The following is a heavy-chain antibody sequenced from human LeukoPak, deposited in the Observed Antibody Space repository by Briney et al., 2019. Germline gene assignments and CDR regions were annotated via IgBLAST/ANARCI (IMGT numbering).Heavy chain of an antibody. V-gene: IGHV4-4*07. CDR1: GGSISTYY. CDR2: MYTSGTT. Sequence: SETLSLTCTVSGGSISTYYWSWIRQPAGRGLEWIGRMYTSGTTKYNPSLKSRVTMSVDTSNNQFSLKVSSVTAADTAVYYCARDQGSYYGVDVWGQGTTVTVSS. J-gene: IGHJ6*02. CDR3: ARDQGSYYGVDV.